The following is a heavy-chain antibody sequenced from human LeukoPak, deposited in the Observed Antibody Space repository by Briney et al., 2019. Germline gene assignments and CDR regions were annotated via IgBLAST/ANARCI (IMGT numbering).Heavy chain of an antibody. CDR1: GGSFSGYY. CDR2: INHSGKT. Sequence: SETLSLTCAVYGGSFSGYYWSWIRQPPGKGREWIGEINHSGKTNYNPSLKSRVTISVDMSKNQFSLKLTSVTAADTAVYDWAGPALRARPLYGMDVWGQGTTGTVSS. V-gene: IGHV4-34*01. J-gene: IGHJ6*01. CDR3: AGPALRARPLYGMDV. D-gene: IGHD1-14*01.